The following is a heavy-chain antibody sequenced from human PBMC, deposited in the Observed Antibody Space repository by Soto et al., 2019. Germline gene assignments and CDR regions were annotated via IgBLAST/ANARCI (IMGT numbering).Heavy chain of an antibody. CDR2: IYYSGST. CDR3: ATSSGAVAPEYY. Sequence: SETLSLTCTVSGGSVSSISYYWGWIRQPPGKGLEWIGSIYYSGSTYYNPSLKSRVIISVDTSKNQFSLKLSSVTAADTAVYYCATSSGAVAPEYYWGQGTLVTVSS. D-gene: IGHD6-19*01. V-gene: IGHV4-39*01. J-gene: IGHJ4*02. CDR1: GGSVSSISYY.